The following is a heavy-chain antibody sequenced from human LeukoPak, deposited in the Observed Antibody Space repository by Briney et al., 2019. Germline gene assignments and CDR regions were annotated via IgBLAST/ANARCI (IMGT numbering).Heavy chain of an antibody. CDR1: GYSIRSGYY. Sequence: KSSETLSLTCSVSGYSIRSGYYWGWIRQPPGKGLEWIGTIYHSGSTYYNPSLKSRVTISVDTSKNQFSLKLSSVTAADTAVYYCARTYVDFWSGPLQHWGQGTLVTVSS. CDR3: ARTYVDFWSGPLQH. D-gene: IGHD3-3*01. J-gene: IGHJ1*01. CDR2: IYHSGST. V-gene: IGHV4-38-2*02.